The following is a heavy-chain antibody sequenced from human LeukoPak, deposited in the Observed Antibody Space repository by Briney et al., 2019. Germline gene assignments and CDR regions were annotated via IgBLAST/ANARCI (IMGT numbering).Heavy chain of an antibody. V-gene: IGHV4-59*01. CDR2: IYYSEDT. CDR1: GGSISSNY. CDR3: ARDTRWNAFNV. D-gene: IGHD4-23*01. J-gene: IGHJ3*01. Sequence: PSETLSLTCTVSGGSISSNYWSWFRQPPGKGLEWIGYIYYSEDTHYNPSLRSRVTISVDSSKTQFSLNLNSVTAADTAAYYCARDTRWNAFNVWGQGTMVTVSS.